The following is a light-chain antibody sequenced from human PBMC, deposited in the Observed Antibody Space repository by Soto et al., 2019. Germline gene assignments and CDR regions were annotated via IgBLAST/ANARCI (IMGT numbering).Light chain of an antibody. Sequence: QSALTQPASVSGSPGQSITISCTGTSGDIGSYNRFSWYQQHPGKAPKLIIYEVTDRPSGVSNRFSGSKSGNTASLTISGLQAEDEAEYYCSSYTNINTRACVFGTGTKLTVL. V-gene: IGLV2-14*01. J-gene: IGLJ1*01. CDR3: SSYTNINTRACV. CDR2: EVT. CDR1: SGDIGSYNR.